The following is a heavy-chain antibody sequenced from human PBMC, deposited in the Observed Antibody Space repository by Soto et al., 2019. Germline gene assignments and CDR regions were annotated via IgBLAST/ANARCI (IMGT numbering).Heavy chain of an antibody. Sequence: PPGKGLEWIGEINHSGSTNYNPSLKSRVTISVDTSKNQFSLKLSSVTAADPAVYYCARGAGYYDYIWGSYRSAPYYYYMDVWGKGTTVTVSS. J-gene: IGHJ6*03. CDR2: INHSGST. D-gene: IGHD3-16*02. V-gene: IGHV4-34*01. CDR3: ARGAGYYDYIWGSYRSAPYYYYMDV.